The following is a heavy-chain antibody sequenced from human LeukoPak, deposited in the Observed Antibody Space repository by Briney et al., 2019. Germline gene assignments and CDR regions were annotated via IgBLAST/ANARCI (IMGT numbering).Heavy chain of an antibody. Sequence: GGSLRLSCAASGFTFSSYSMNWVRQAPGKGLEWVAVISYDGSNKYYADSVKGRFTISRDNSKNTLYLQMNSLRAEDTAVYYCARVPLGATKGYFDYWGQGTLVTVSS. V-gene: IGHV3-30*03. J-gene: IGHJ4*02. CDR2: ISYDGSNK. CDR3: ARVPLGATKGYFDY. D-gene: IGHD1-26*01. CDR1: GFTFSSYS.